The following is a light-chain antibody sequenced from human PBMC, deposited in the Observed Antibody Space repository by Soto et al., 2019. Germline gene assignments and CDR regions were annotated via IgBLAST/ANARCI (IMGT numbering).Light chain of an antibody. CDR2: AAS. CDR1: QSISSY. V-gene: IGKV1-39*01. CDR3: QQSYSTPRT. J-gene: IGKJ1*01. Sequence: DIQMTQSPSTLSGSVGDRVTITCRASQSISSYLNWYQQKPGKAPKLLIYAASSLQSGVPSRFSGSGSGTDFTLTISSLQPGDFATYYCQQSYSTPRTFGQGTKVDIK.